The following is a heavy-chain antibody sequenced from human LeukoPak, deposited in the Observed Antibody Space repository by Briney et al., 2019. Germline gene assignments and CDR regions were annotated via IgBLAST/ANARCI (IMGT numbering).Heavy chain of an antibody. J-gene: IGHJ4*02. Sequence: ASVKISCKASGYTFIHYHMHWVRQAPGKALECMGRVDPEDGRTIYAERFRDRVTITADRSTDTVYLEVTRLNSDDTAVYFCATAAMLSTAFYFDHWGQGTLVTVSS. CDR1: GYTFIHYH. V-gene: IGHV1-69-2*01. CDR3: ATAAMLSTAFYFDH. D-gene: IGHD2-8*01. CDR2: VDPEDGRT.